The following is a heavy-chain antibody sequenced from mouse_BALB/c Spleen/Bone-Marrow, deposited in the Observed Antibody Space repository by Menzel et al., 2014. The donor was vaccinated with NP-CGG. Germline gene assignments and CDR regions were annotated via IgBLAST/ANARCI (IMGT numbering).Heavy chain of an antibody. V-gene: IGHV1S135*01. CDR3: AREEYGRGFAY. CDR1: GYAFTSYN. Sequence: EVQLQQSGPELVKPGASVKVSCKASGYAFTSYNMYWVKQSHGKSLEWIGYTDPYNGGTSNTPKFKGKATLTVDKSSSTAYMHLNSLTSEDSAVYYCAREEYGRGFAYWGQGTLVTVSA. CDR2: TDPYNGGT. D-gene: IGHD2-10*02. J-gene: IGHJ3*01.